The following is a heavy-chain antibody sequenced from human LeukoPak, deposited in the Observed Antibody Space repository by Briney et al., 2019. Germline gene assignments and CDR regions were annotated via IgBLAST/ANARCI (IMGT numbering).Heavy chain of an antibody. V-gene: IGHV3-53*01. CDR1: GSTVSTNY. CDR2: IYSDGTT. CDR3: ARGLGYGSGPVDH. Sequence: PGGSLRLTCAASGSTVSTNYMTWVRQAPGKGLEWVSVIYSDGTTYYADSVKGRFTISRDNSKNTVYLQMNSLRAEATAVYYCARGLGYGSGPVDHWGQGTLVTLSS. J-gene: IGHJ4*02. D-gene: IGHD3-10*01.